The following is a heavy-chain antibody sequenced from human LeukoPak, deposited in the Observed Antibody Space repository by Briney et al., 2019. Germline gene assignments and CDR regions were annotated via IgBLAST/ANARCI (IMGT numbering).Heavy chain of an antibody. J-gene: IGHJ4*02. CDR2: VSGYNGNT. Sequence: ASVKVSCKTSGYTFSRHGITWVRQAPGQGLEWMGWVSGYNGNTNYAQNVQGRVTMTTDTSTNAAYMELRSLRSDDTAVYYCAKDIHPGLDSGASCCFDYWGQGTPVTVSS. CDR1: GYTFSRHG. CDR3: AKDIHPGLDSGASCCFDY. V-gene: IGHV1-18*01. D-gene: IGHD3-22*01.